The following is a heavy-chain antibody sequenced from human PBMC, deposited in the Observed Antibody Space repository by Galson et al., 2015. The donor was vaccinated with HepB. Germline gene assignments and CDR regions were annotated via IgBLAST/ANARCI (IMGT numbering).Heavy chain of an antibody. V-gene: IGHV3-33*01. Sequence: SLRLSCAASGFTFSRHGMHWVRQTPGKGLEWLALIWDDGSNKHYADSVRGRFTISRDDSKDTLYLQMNGLRAEDTAKYYCAREDPNIAVAVLDSWGQGTLVTVSS. CDR1: GFTFSRHG. CDR3: AREDPNIAVAVLDS. CDR2: IWDDGSNK. J-gene: IGHJ4*02. D-gene: IGHD6-19*01.